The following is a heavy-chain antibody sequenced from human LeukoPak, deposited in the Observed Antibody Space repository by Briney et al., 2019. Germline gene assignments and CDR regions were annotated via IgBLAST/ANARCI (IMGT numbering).Heavy chain of an antibody. CDR2: INSDGSST. Sequence: GGSLRLPCAASGFTFSSYWMHWVRQAPGKGLVWVSRINSDGSSTSYADSVKGRFTISRDNAKNTLYLQMNSLRAEDTAVYYCARGKAITMVRGVIDDMDVWGKGTTVTVSS. J-gene: IGHJ6*04. CDR3: ARGKAITMVRGVIDDMDV. V-gene: IGHV3-74*01. CDR1: GFTFSSYW. D-gene: IGHD3-10*01.